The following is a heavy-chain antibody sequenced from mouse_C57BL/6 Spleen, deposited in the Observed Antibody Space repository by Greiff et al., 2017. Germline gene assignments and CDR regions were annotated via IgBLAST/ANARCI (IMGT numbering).Heavy chain of an antibody. CDR2: IDPGDGDT. Sequence: EVKLVESGAELVRPGASVKLSCTASGFNINDYYMHWVKQRPEQGLEWIGRIDPGDGDTEYNQKFQGKATMTADKSSNTAYLQLSSLTSEDTAVYYCATNGDGDYFAYWGQGTLVTVSA. V-gene: IGHV14-1*01. D-gene: IGHD2-13*01. CDR3: ATNGDGDYFAY. J-gene: IGHJ3*01. CDR1: GFNINDYY.